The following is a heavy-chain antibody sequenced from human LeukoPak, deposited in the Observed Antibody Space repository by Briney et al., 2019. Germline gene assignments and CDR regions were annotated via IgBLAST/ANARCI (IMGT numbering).Heavy chain of an antibody. CDR3: AKAPIYDSSGYYREYDY. CDR1: GFTFSSYA. CDR2: IGVSGGGT. J-gene: IGHJ4*02. D-gene: IGHD3-22*01. V-gene: IGHV3-23*01. Sequence: PGGSLRLSCAASGFTFSSYAMSWVRQAPGKGLEWVSAIGVSGGGTYYADSVQGRFTISRDNSKNTLYLQMNSLRAEDTAVYYCAKAPIYDSSGYYREYDYWGQGTLVTVSS.